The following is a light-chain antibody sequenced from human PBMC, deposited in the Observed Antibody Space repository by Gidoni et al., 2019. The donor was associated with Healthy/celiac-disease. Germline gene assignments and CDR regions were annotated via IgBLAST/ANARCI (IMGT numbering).Light chain of an antibody. V-gene: IGKV1-39*01. CDR3: QQSYSTRLT. Sequence: DIHMTQSPSSLSASVGDRVTITCRASQRISSYLNWYQQKPGKAPKLLIYAASSLESGVPSRFSGSGSGTDLTLTISSLQPEDFATYYCQQSYSTRLTFGGGTKVEIK. CDR1: QRISSY. J-gene: IGKJ4*01. CDR2: AAS.